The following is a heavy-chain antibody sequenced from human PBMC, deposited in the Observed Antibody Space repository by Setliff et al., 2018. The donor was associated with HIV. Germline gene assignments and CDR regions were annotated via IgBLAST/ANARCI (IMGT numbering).Heavy chain of an antibody. V-gene: IGHV1-46*01. CDR2: INPRGGSA. CDR1: GYTFTDYY. CDR3: ARGGFNHAFDI. D-gene: IGHD2-15*01. Sequence: GASVKVSCKASGYTFTDYYMHWVRQAPGQGLEWMGMINPRGGSASYAQKFQGRFTISRANAKSTVYLQMGSLSADDTAVYYCARGGFNHAFDIWGQGTMVTVSS. J-gene: IGHJ3*02.